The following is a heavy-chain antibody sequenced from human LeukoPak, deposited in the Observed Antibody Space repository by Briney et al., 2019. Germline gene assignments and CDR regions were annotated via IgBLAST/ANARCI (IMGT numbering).Heavy chain of an antibody. CDR3: ARESLGGYYYGMDV. D-gene: IGHD4-23*01. CDR1: GFTFSSYA. V-gene: IGHV3-30*04. Sequence: PGGSLRLSCAASGFTFSSYAMHWVRQAPGKGLEWVAVISYDGSNKYYADSVKGRFTISRDNSENTLYLQMNSLRAEDTAVYYCARESLGGYYYGMDVWGQGTTVTVSS. CDR2: ISYDGSNK. J-gene: IGHJ6*02.